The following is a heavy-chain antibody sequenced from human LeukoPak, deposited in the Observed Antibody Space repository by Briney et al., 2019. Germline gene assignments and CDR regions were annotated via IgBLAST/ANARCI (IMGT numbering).Heavy chain of an antibody. CDR2: INEDGSRR. CDR1: GFTFRMYW. Sequence: PGGSLRLSCAASGFTFRMYWMTWVRQAPGKGLEWVANINEDGSRRNYVCSLKGRFTISRDNAKNSVYIQMHSLRAAHPAVYFCVKDDRGAFYIPWGQGNLVTVSS. CDR3: VKDDRGAFYIP. V-gene: IGHV3-7*01. D-gene: IGHD1-26*01. J-gene: IGHJ5*02.